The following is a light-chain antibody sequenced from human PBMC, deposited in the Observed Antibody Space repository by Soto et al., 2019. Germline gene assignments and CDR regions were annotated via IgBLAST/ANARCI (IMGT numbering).Light chain of an antibody. J-gene: IGKJ2*01. Sequence: DIQMTQSPSSLSASVGERVTITCRASQFIRNYLNWYQHKPGKAPKLLIYAASTLQGGVPSRFSGSGSGKDFTLTINSLQLEDFATYYCQQSYSAPYTFGQGARLEIK. CDR3: QQSYSAPYT. CDR2: AAS. V-gene: IGKV1-39*01. CDR1: QFIRNY.